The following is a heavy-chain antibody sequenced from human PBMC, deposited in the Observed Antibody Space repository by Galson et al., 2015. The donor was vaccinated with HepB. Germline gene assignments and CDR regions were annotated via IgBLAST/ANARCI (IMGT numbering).Heavy chain of an antibody. D-gene: IGHD2-2*01. J-gene: IGHJ6*03. V-gene: IGHV3-7*01. CDR1: GFTFSSYW. CDR2: IKQDGSEK. Sequence: SLRLSCAASGFTFSSYWMSWVRQAPGKGLEWVANIKQDGSEKYYVDSVKGRFTISRDNAKNSLYLQMNSLRAEDTAVYYCARGRRGDIVVVPAASSYYMDVWGKGTTVTVSS. CDR3: ARGRRGDIVVVPAASSYYMDV.